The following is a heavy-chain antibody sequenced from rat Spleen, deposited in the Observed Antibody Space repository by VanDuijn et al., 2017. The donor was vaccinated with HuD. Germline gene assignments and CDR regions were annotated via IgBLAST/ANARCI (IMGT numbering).Heavy chain of an antibody. D-gene: IGHD1-2*01. CDR3: TRSLYSSPLLDH. Sequence: QVQLKESGPGLVQPSQTLSLTCTVSGFSLTSYHVSWVRQPPGKGLEWMGVIWTGGSTAYNSLLKSRLSITRDISKSQVLLKMNSLQPEDTAIYYCTRSLYSSPLLDHWGQGVMVTVSS. V-gene: IGHV2-43*01. J-gene: IGHJ2*01. CDR1: GFSLTSYH. CDR2: IWTGGST.